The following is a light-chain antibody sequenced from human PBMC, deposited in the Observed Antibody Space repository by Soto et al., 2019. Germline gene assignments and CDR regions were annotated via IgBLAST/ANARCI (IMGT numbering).Light chain of an antibody. CDR1: SSDVGGYNY. CDR2: DVS. Sequence: QSALTQPRSVSGSPGQSVTISCTGTSSDVGGYNYVSWYEHLPGKAPKLMIYDVSERPSGVPDRFSGSKSGNTASLTITGLQAEDEADYYCCSYAGTYTVVFGGETNLTVL. V-gene: IGLV2-11*01. CDR3: CSYAGTYTVV. J-gene: IGLJ2*01.